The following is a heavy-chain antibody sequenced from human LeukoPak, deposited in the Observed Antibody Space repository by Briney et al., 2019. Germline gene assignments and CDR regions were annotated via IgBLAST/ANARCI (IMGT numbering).Heavy chain of an antibody. V-gene: IGHV1-24*01. CDR1: GYTLTELS. CDR2: FDPEDGET. D-gene: IGHD3-22*01. CDR3: ATVSYYYDSSGSQGYFQH. J-gene: IGHJ1*01. Sequence: ASVNVSCKVSGYTLTELSIHWVRQAPGKGLEWMGGFDPEDGETIYAQRFRGRVTVTEDTSTDTAYIDLSSLRSEDAAVYYCATVSYYYDSSGSQGYFQHWGQGTLVTVSS.